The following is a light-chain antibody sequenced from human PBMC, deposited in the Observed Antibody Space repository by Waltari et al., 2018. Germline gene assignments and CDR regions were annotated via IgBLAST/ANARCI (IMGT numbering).Light chain of an antibody. CDR1: NIGSKS. J-gene: IGLJ2*01. CDR3: LVWHSTTDHHGV. V-gene: IGLV3-21*04. Sequence: SYVVTQSPSVSVAPGETARITCGGDNIGSKSVHWYQQRPGQAPVLGISYDSDRPSGIPERFSGSNSWNTATLTISWVEADDEADYYCLVWHSTTDHHGVFGGGTKLTVL. CDR2: YDS.